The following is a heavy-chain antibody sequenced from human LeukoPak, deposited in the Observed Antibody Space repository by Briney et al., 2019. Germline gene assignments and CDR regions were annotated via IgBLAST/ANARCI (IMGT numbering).Heavy chain of an antibody. V-gene: IGHV3-23*01. CDR2: ISSGGST. Sequence: GGSLRLSCAPSGFTFSTYAMVWVRQAPGKGLEWVSSISSGGSTHYADSVKGRFTISRGNSKNTLYLQMNSLRAEDTAVYYCAKDGVYYYDSSGYYFTEVYYFDYWGQGTLVTVSS. D-gene: IGHD3-22*01. CDR3: AKDGVYYYDSSGYYFTEVYYFDY. CDR1: GFTFSTYA. J-gene: IGHJ4*02.